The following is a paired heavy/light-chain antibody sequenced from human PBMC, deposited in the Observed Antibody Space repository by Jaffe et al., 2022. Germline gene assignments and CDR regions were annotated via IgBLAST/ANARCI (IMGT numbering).Heavy chain of an antibody. CDR2: IRYDESYK. V-gene: IGHV3-30*02. J-gene: IGHJ4*02. CDR3: AKDGGDFGY. D-gene: IGHD3-10*01. Sequence: QVQLVESGGGVVQPGGSLTLSCAASGFTFSGCGMHWVRQAPGKGLEWLAFIRYDESYKFYADSVRGRFTISRDNSKNTLSLQVNSLRPEDTAVYYCAKDGGDFGYGGQGTLVTVSS. CDR1: GFTFSGCG.
Light chain of an antibody. CDR2: DAS. CDR3: QQRNTWPPTWT. Sequence: EIVLTQSPVTLSLSPGERATLSCRASQSVSSYVAWYQQKPGQAPRLLIYDASNRATGIPARFSGSGSGTDFTLTISSLEPEDFAVYYCQQRNTWPPTWTFGQGTKVEIK. J-gene: IGKJ1*01. CDR1: QSVSSY. V-gene: IGKV3-11*01.